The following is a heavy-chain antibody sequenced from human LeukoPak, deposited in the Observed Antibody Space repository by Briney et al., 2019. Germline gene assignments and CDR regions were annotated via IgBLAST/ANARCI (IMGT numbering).Heavy chain of an antibody. J-gene: IGHJ5*02. CDR3: AKSPEVNSAPFDP. V-gene: IGHV3-9*03. CDR1: GFTFDDYA. Sequence: GGSLRLSCAASGFTFDDYAMHWVRQAPGKGLEWVSGISWNSGSIGYADSVKGRFTISRDNAKNSLYLQMNSLRAEDMALYYCAKSPEVNSAPFDPWGQGTLVTVSS. CDR2: ISWNSGSI. D-gene: IGHD3-10*01.